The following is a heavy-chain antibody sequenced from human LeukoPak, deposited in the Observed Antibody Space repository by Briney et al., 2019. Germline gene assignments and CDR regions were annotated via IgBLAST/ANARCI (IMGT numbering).Heavy chain of an antibody. CDR1: GFTFRSYS. V-gene: IGHV3-21*01. CDR3: VRGTEYDILSGKNFGQFYLEY. D-gene: IGHD3-9*01. Sequence: GGSLRLSCAASGFTFRSYSLNWVRQGPGKGLEWVSSISSSGAYIYYADSVKGRFTISRDNGKDSLYLQMNSLRDEDTAVYYCVRGTEYDILSGKNFGQFYLEYWGQGTLVTVSS. J-gene: IGHJ4*02. CDR2: ISSSGAYI.